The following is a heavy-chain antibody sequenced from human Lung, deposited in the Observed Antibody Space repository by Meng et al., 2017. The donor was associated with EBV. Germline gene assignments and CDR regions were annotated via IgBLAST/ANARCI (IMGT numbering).Heavy chain of an antibody. CDR1: GYTFTSYA. V-gene: IGHV1-3*01. CDR3: ARGDSDYYDSSGPDY. D-gene: IGHD3-22*01. J-gene: IGHJ4*02. Sequence: HVQLVMLGAEVKKPGASVKVSCKASGYTFTSYAMHWVRQAPGQRLEWMGWINAGNGNTKYSQKFQGRVTITRDTSASTAYMELSSLRSEDTAVYYCARGDSDYYDSSGPDYWGQGTLVTASS. CDR2: INAGNGNT.